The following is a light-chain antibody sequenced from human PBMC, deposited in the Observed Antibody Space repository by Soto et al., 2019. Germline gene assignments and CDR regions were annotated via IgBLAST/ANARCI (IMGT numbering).Light chain of an antibody. CDR3: SSYADSNSYV. CDR2: EVT. CDR1: SSDVGGYNY. V-gene: IGLV2-8*01. Sequence: QSALTQPPPASGSPGQSVPISCTGTSSDVGGYNYVYWYQQHPGKAPKLMIYEVTKRPSGVPDPFSGSKSGNTASLTVSGLQAEDEADYYCSSYADSNSYVFGTGTKVTVL. J-gene: IGLJ1*01.